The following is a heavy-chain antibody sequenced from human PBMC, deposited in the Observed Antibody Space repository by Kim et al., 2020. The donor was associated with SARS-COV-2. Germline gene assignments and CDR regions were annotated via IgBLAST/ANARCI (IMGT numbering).Heavy chain of an antibody. Sequence: FQGKATITADKSTSTAYMELSSLRSEDTAVYYCARLRYCSGGSCHYGMDVWGQGTTVTVSS. V-gene: IGHV1-69*02. CDR3: ARLRYCSGGSCHYGMDV. D-gene: IGHD2-15*01. J-gene: IGHJ6*02.